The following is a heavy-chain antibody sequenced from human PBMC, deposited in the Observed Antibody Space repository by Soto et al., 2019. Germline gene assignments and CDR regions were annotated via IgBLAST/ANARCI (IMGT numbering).Heavy chain of an antibody. V-gene: IGHV3-21*01. D-gene: IGHD3-3*01. CDR1: GFTCSSYS. J-gene: IGHJ4*02. Sequence: GGSLRLSCAASGFTCSSYSMNWVRQAPGKGLEWVSSISSSSSYIYYADSVKGRFTISRDNAKNSLYLQMNSLRAEDTAVYYCARDWGYNYDFWSGLKDWGQGTLVTVSS. CDR2: ISSSSSYI. CDR3: ARDWGYNYDFWSGLKD.